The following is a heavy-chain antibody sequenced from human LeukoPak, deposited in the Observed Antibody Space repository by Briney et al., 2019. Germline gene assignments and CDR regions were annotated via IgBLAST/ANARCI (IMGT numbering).Heavy chain of an antibody. D-gene: IGHD3-10*01. J-gene: IGHJ6*02. CDR2: IFPRDSDV. CDR3: VRSIPGTLLRGYGMDV. Sequence: GESLTISCKTSGYTFTSYWIGWVRQTPGKGLEGMGFIFPRDSDVRYSPSFQGQVTISADKSTNTAYLHWGSLKASDSAMYYCVRSIPGTLLRGYGMDVWGPGTTVTVS. CDR1: GYTFTSYW. V-gene: IGHV5-51*01.